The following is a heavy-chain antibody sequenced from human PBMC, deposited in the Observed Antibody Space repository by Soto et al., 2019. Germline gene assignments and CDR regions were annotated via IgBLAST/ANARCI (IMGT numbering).Heavy chain of an antibody. Sequence: PSETLSLTCTVSGGSISSGGYYWSWIRQHPGKGLEWIGYIYYSGSTNYNPSLKSRVTISVDTSKNQFSLKLSSVTAADTAVYYCARHHFYCTGGSCYLQAYHYYGLDVWGQGTTVTVSS. CDR3: ARHHFYCTGGSCYLQAYHYYGLDV. CDR2: IYYSGST. D-gene: IGHD2-15*01. V-gene: IGHV4-31*03. CDR1: GGSISSGGYY. J-gene: IGHJ6*02.